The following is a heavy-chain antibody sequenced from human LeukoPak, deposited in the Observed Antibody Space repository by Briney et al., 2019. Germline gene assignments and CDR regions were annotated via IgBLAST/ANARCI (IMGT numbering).Heavy chain of an antibody. CDR3: ARDNRGWQYGMDV. CDR2: ISSSSSYI. Sequence: GGSLRLSCAASGFTFSSYSMNWVRRAPGKGLEWVSSISSSSSYIYYADSVKGRFTISRDNAKNSLYLQMNSLRAEDTAVYYCARDNRGWQYGMDVWGQGTTVTVSS. V-gene: IGHV3-21*01. CDR1: GFTFSSYS. D-gene: IGHD6-19*01. J-gene: IGHJ6*02.